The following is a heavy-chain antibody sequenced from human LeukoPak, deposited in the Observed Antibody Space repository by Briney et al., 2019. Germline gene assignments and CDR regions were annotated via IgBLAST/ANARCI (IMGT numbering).Heavy chain of an antibody. Sequence: SETLSLTCTVSGGSISSSSYYWGWIRQPPGKGLEWIGSIYYSGSTYYNPSLKSRVTISVDTSKNQFSLKLSSVTAADTAVYYCARGKQKKYRAHDLNADYWGQGTLVTVSS. CDR2: IYYSGST. CDR1: GGSISSSSYY. D-gene: IGHD3-3*01. CDR3: ARGKQKKYRAHDLNADY. J-gene: IGHJ4*02. V-gene: IGHV4-39*07.